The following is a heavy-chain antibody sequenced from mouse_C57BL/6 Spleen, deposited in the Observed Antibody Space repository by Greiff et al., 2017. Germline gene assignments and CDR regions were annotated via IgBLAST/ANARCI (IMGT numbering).Heavy chain of an antibody. CDR3: ARGEIYYGYDEGWYFDV. CDR2: ISSGSSTI. Sequence: EVNLVESGGGLVKPGGSLKLSCAASGFTFSDYGMHWVRQAPEKGLEWVAYISSGSSTIYYADTVKGRFTISRDNAKNTLFLQMTSLRSEDTAMYYCARGEIYYGYDEGWYFDVWGTGTTVTVSS. CDR1: GFTFSDYG. D-gene: IGHD2-2*01. V-gene: IGHV5-17*01. J-gene: IGHJ1*03.